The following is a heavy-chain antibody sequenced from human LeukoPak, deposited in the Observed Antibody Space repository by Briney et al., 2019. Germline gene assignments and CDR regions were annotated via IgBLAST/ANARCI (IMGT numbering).Heavy chain of an antibody. CDR1: GGSISSSSYY. CDR3: ARGSLGSSMASDCCPLDY. CDR2: IYYSGST. J-gene: IGHJ4*02. D-gene: IGHD2-2*01. V-gene: IGHV4-39*07. Sequence: PSETLSLTCTVSGGSISSSSYYWGWIRQPPGKGLEWIGSIYYSGSTYYNPSLKSRVTISVDTSKNQFSLKLSSVTAADTAVYYCARGSLGSSMASDCCPLDYWGQGTPVTVSS.